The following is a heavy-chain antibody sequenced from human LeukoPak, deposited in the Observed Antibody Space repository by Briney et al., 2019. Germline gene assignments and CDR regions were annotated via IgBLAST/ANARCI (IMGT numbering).Heavy chain of an antibody. CDR2: ILPVLGTP. V-gene: IGHV1-69*05. D-gene: IGHD1-26*01. Sequence: ASVKVSCKPSGGTFNYAISWVRQAPGQGPEWMGGILPVLGTPHYAQKFQGRLTVTTDEVAATAYMELSSLRSEDTAVYYCARGYSGNFFGFDPWGQGTLVTVSS. J-gene: IGHJ5*02. CDR1: GGTFNYA. CDR3: ARGYSGNFFGFDP.